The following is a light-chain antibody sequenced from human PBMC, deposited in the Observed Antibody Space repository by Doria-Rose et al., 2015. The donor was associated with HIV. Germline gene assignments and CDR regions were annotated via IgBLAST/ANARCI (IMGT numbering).Light chain of an antibody. Sequence: EIVMTQSPGTLSLSPGERATLSCRASQRVKSSYLAWYQQMPGQAPRLLIYDASTRATDIPDRFSGSGSGTDFTLTISRLEPEDVAVYYCQQYGTSQGTFGQGTRLEIK. V-gene: IGKV3-20*01. CDR2: DAS. J-gene: IGKJ5*01. CDR1: QRVKSSY. CDR3: QQYGTSQGT.